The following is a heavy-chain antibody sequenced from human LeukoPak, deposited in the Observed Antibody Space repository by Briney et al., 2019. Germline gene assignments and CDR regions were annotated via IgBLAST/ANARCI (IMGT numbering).Heavy chain of an antibody. CDR2: ISSSSSYI. CDR1: GFTFSSYS. V-gene: IGHV3-21*01. J-gene: IGHJ4*02. D-gene: IGHD6-13*01. CDR3: ARAYSSSWYVDFDY. Sequence: GGSLRLSCAASGFTFSSYSMNWVRQAPGKGLEWVSSISSSSSYIYYANSVKGRFTISRDNAKNSLYLQMDSLRAEDTAVYYCARAYSSSWYVDFDYWGQGTLVTVSS.